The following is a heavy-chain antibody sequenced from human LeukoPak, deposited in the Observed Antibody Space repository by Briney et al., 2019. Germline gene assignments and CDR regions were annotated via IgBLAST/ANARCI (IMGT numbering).Heavy chain of an antibody. D-gene: IGHD4-11*01. CDR1: GFTFNHYG. CDR2: IWPDGTNR. V-gene: IGHV3-33*01. J-gene: IGHJ4*02. Sequence: GGSLRLSCAATGFTFNHYGMHWVRQAPGKGLEWVAVIWPDGTNRYYAGSVKGRFTISRADSRNTVYLQMNTLRPEDTGMYYCARDAQRGFDYSNSLQYWGQGTPVTVST. CDR3: ARDAQRGFDYSNSLQY.